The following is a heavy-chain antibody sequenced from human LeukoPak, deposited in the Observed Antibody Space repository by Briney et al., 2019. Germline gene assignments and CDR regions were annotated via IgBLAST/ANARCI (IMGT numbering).Heavy chain of an antibody. CDR3: ARDCGGGSCYGPYDAFDI. Sequence: PGGSLRLSCAASGFTFSSYGMHWVRQAPGKGLEWVAVIWYDGSNKYYADSVKGRFTISRDNSKNTLYLQMNSLRAEDTAVYYCARDCGGGSCYGPYDAFDIWGQGTMVTVSS. J-gene: IGHJ3*02. CDR1: GFTFSSYG. CDR2: IWYDGSNK. V-gene: IGHV3-33*01. D-gene: IGHD2-15*01.